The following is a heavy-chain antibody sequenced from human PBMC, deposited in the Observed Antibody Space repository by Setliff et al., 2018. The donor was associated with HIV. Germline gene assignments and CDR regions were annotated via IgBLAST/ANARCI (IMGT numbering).Heavy chain of an antibody. CDR3: ARIVRPSYYYYYMDV. CDR2: IIPMFGTS. CDR1: GGTFSSHG. V-gene: IGHV1-69*13. J-gene: IGHJ6*03. Sequence: SVKVSCKASGGTFSSHGVSWVRQAPGQGLEWMGGIIPMFGTSNYAQKFQGRVTITADESTSTAYMELSSLRSEDTAVLYCARIVRPSYYYYYMDVWGKGTTVTVSS. D-gene: IGHD3-10*02.